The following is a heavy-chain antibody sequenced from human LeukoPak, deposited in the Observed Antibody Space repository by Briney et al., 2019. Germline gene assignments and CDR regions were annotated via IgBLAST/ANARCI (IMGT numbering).Heavy chain of an antibody. V-gene: IGHV1-46*01. CDR1: GYTFTSYY. Sequence: ASVKVSCKASGYTFTSYYMHWVRQAPGQGLEWMGIINPSGGSTSYAQKRQGRVTMTRDTSTSTVCMELSSLRSEDTAVYYCARERFGELTIDYWGQGTLVTVSS. CDR2: INPSGGST. CDR3: ARERFGELTIDY. D-gene: IGHD3-10*01. J-gene: IGHJ4*02.